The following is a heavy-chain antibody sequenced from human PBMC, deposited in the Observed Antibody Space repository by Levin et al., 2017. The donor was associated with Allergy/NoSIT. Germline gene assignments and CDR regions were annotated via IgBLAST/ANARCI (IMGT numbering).Heavy chain of an antibody. V-gene: IGHV4-31*03. J-gene: IGHJ2*01. CDR1: GGSISSGGYY. D-gene: IGHD5-12*01. CDR2: IYYSGST. CDR3: ARRVSGYDRYFDL. Sequence: PSETLSLTCTVSGGSISSGGYYWSWIRQHPGKGLEWIGYIYYSGSTYYNPSLKSRVTISVDTSKNQFSLKLSSVTAADTAVYYCARRVSGYDRYFDLWGRGTLVTVSS.